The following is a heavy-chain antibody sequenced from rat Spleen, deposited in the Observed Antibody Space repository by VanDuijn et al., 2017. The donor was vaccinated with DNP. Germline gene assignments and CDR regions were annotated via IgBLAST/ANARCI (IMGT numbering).Heavy chain of an antibody. CDR2: INKDGTTI. Sequence: EVKLVESGGGLVQPGSSLKLSCSVSGFNLNDYWMGWVRQAPGQGLEWIGEINKDGTTINYGPSLKEKFAISRDYAQSTLYLQMNKLGSEDTGIYYCVTRGDPYDNWFAYWGRGTLVTVSS. J-gene: IGHJ3*01. V-gene: IGHV4-2*01. D-gene: IGHD4-2*01. CDR3: VTRGDPYDNWFAY. CDR1: GFNLNDYW.